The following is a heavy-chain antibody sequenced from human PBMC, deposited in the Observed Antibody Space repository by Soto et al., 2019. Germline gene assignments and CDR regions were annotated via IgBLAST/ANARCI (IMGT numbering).Heavy chain of an antibody. CDR3: ARSYWALSGYWGY. CDR1: GFTFSSYW. J-gene: IGHJ4*02. V-gene: IGHV3-7*05. Sequence: EVQLVESGGGLVQPGGSLRLCCAASGFTFSSYWMSWVRQAPGKGLEWVANIKQDGGEKYYVDSVKGRFTISIDNAKNSLYLQMNSLRAEDTAVYYCARSYWALSGYWGYSGQETLVTVSS. CDR2: IKQDGGEK. D-gene: IGHD3-22*01.